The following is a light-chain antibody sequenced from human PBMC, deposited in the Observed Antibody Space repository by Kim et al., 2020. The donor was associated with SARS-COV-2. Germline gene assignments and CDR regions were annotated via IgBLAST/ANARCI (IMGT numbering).Light chain of an antibody. V-gene: IGKV1-5*03. CDR2: QAS. CDR1: QSIGSW. J-gene: IGKJ4*01. Sequence: DIQMTQSPSTLSASVEDRVTITCRASQSIGSWLAWYQQKPGKAPNLLIYQASSLEPGVPSRFSGSGSGTEFTLTISSLQPDDFAIHSCHQNRSYPLTFGGGTKLDIK. CDR3: HQNRSYPLT.